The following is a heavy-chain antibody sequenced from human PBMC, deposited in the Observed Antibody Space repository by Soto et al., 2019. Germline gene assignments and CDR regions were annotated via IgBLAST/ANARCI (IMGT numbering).Heavy chain of an antibody. V-gene: IGHV3-30*03. J-gene: IGHJ4*02. Sequence: QVQLVESGGGVVQPGRSLRLSCAASGFTVSSYGMHWVRQAPGKGLEWVAVISRDGGTKYYADSVKGRFTISRDNPRNTLFLKMNSLRGDDMAVYYCTGEVASGYWGQGTLVTVSS. D-gene: IGHD3-10*01. CDR2: ISRDGGTK. CDR3: TGEVASGY. CDR1: GFTVSSYG.